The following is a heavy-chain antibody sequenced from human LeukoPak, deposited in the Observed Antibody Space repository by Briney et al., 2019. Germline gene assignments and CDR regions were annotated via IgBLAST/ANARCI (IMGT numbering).Heavy chain of an antibody. CDR3: ARHGVGYCSSTSCRGVNWFDP. J-gene: IGHJ5*02. Sequence: ASMKVSCKASGYTFTSYTIHWVRQAPGQRLEWMGWIIAGNGNTKYSQEFQDRVTITRDTSASTAYMELSSLRSEDMAVYYCARHGVGYCSSTSCRGVNWFDPWGQGTLVTVSS. CDR2: IIAGNGNT. V-gene: IGHV1-3*03. D-gene: IGHD2-2*01. CDR1: GYTFTSYT.